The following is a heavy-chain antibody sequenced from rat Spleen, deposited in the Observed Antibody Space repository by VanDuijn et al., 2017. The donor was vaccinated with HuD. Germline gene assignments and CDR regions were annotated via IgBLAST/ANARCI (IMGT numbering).Heavy chain of an antibody. CDR1: GFTFSNYG. V-gene: IGHV5-29*01. CDR3: ARHGIYNNYGWFAY. D-gene: IGHD1-10*01. J-gene: IGHJ3*01. Sequence: EVQLVESGGGLVQPGRSMKVSCAASGFTFSNYGTHWIRQAPTKGLEWVATSIYDGSSIYYRDSVKGRFTISRDNAKSTLYLQMDSLRSEDTATYYCARHGIYNNYGWFAYWGQGTLVTVSS. CDR2: SIYDGSSI.